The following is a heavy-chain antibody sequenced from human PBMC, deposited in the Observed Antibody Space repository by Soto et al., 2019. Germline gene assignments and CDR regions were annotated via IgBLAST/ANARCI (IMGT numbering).Heavy chain of an antibody. CDR1: GFTCGSYG. Sequence: PGGSLRLSSGASGFTCGSYGMHCVRQAPGKGLEWVAVISYDGSNKYYADSVKGRFTISRDNSKNTLYLQMNSLRAEDTAVYYCAKEGTIFGVVIMSWYYYYGMDVWGQGTTVTVSS. CDR3: AKEGTIFGVVIMSWYYYYGMDV. J-gene: IGHJ6*02. V-gene: IGHV3-30*18. CDR2: ISYDGSNK. D-gene: IGHD3-3*01.